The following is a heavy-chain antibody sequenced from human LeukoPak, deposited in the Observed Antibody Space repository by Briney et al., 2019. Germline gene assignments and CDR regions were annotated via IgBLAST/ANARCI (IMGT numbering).Heavy chain of an antibody. J-gene: IGHJ5*02. CDR1: GFTFSSYA. CDR3: AKDQDSSGYYSNWFDP. D-gene: IGHD3-22*01. V-gene: IGHV3-23*01. Sequence: PGGSLRLSCAASGFTFSSYAMSWVRQAPGKGLEWVSAISGSGGSTYYADSVKGRFTISRDNSKNTLYLQMNSQRAEDTAVYYCAKDQDSSGYYSNWFDPWGQGTLVTVSS. CDR2: ISGSGGST.